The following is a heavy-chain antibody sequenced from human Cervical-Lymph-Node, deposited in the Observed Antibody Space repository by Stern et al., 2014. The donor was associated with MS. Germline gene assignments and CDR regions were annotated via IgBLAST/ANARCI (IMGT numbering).Heavy chain of an antibody. CDR3: ARRRRGEHYDYVWGSYRYQADFDS. Sequence: QVQLQESGPGLVKPSQTLSLTCTVSGASISSGSYYWSWIRQPAGKGLEWLGHIYTSGNTDYTPPLKSRLTIPLAPSKRQSPLKLPFVTAADTAVYYCARRRRGEHYDYVWGSYRYQADFDSWGQGTLVTVSS. V-gene: IGHV4-61*02. CDR1: GASISSGSYY. D-gene: IGHD3-16*02. CDR2: IYTSGNT. J-gene: IGHJ4*02.